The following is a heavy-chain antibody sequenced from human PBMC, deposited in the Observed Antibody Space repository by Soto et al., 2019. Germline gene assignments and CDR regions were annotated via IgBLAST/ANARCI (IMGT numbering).Heavy chain of an antibody. CDR2: IDPSDSYT. V-gene: IGHV5-10-1*01. J-gene: IGHJ3*01. D-gene: IGHD2-15*01. CDR3: ARPASGGSRDAFDV. Sequence: GESLKISYKVSVYSFTRYWISWLRQMPGKGLEWMGRIDPSDSYTNYSPPFEGHVTISVDRSISTAYLQWNSLQASDTAIYYCARPASGGSRDAFDVWGQGTTVTVSS. CDR1: VYSFTRYW.